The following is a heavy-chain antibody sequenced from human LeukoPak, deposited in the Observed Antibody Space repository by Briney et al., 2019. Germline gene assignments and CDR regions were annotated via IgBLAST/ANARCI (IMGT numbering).Heavy chain of an antibody. V-gene: IGHV4-39*07. CDR1: GGSISSSSYY. CDR2: IYYSGST. J-gene: IGHJ4*02. Sequence: SETLSLTCTVSGGSISSSSYYWGWIRQPPGKGLEWIGSIYYSGSTYYNPSLKSRVTISVDTSKNQFSLKLSSVTAADTAVYYCARDRYPGSYNRIRYFDYWGQGTLVTVSS. D-gene: IGHD1-14*01. CDR3: ARDRYPGSYNRIRYFDY.